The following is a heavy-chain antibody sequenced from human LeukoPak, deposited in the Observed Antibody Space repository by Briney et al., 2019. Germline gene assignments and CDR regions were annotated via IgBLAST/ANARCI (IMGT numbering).Heavy chain of an antibody. CDR2: IYYSGNT. J-gene: IGHJ4*02. CDR1: GVSISSSNSY. CDR3: ARGVVAAPQTFDY. Sequence: SETLSLTCTVSGVSISSSNSYWGWIRQPPGKGLEWIGSIYYSGNTYYNASLKSQVSISIDTSKNQFSLKLSSVTAADTAVYYCARGVVAAPQTFDYWGQGTLVAVSS. D-gene: IGHD2-15*01. V-gene: IGHV4-39*07.